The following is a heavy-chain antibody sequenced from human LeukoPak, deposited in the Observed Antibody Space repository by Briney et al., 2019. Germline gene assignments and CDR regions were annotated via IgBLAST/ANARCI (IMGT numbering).Heavy chain of an antibody. CDR2: IYTSGST. V-gene: IGHV4-61*02. D-gene: IGHD5-18*01. CDR3: ARVGYSYGWDWFDP. J-gene: IGHJ5*02. CDR1: GGSNSSGSYY. Sequence: SQTLSLXCTVSGGSNSSGSYYWSWTRRPAGKGPEWIGRIYTSGSTNYNPSLKSRVTISVDTSKNQFSLKLSSVTAADTAVYYCARVGYSYGWDWFDPWGQGTLVTVSS.